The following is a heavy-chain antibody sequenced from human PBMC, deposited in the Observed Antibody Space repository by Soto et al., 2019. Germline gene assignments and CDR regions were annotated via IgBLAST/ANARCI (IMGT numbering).Heavy chain of an antibody. J-gene: IGHJ6*02. D-gene: IGHD2-2*02. CDR2: ISYDGSNK. Sequence: XGSLRLSCAAAGFTFSSYAMHWVRQAPGKGLDWVAVISYDGSNKYYADSVKGRFTISRDNSKNTLYLQMNSLRAEDTAVYYCAREDCSSTSCYMRYYYYYYGMDVWGQGNTVTVSS. V-gene: IGHV3-30-3*01. CDR3: AREDCSSTSCYMRYYYYYYGMDV. CDR1: GFTFSSYA.